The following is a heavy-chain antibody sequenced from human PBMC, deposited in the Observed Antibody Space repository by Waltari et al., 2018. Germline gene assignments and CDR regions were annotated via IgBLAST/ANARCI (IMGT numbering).Heavy chain of an antibody. J-gene: IGHJ4*02. CDR2: MYSDGGA. CDR1: GFTVNNNY. Sequence: EVKLVVSGGGFIQPGGSLRLSCAASGFTVNNNYMSWVRQAPGKGLEWVSLMYSDGGAYYTDSVKGRFTISRDNSKNTVYLQMDSLRADDTAVYYCATPLTGRAYWGQGTLVTVSS. V-gene: IGHV3-53*01. CDR3: ATPLTGRAY.